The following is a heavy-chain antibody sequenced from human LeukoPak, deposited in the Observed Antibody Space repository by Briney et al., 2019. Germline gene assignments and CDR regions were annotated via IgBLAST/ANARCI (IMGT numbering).Heavy chain of an antibody. CDR3: AKDQVVVVVAATGVYY. D-gene: IGHD2-15*01. V-gene: IGHV3-30*02. CDR1: GLTFSSYG. Sequence: GGSLRLSCAASGLTFSSYGMHWVRQAPGKGLEWVAFIRYDGSNKDYADSRKGRFTISRDTSKNTLYLQIDTVIAEARAVDCGAKDQVVVVVAATGVYYWGQGTLVTVSS. CDR2: IRYDGSNK. J-gene: IGHJ4*02.